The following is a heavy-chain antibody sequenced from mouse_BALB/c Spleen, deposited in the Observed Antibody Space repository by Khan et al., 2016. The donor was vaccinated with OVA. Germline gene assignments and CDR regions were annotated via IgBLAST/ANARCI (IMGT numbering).Heavy chain of an antibody. V-gene: IGHV3-1*02. J-gene: IGHJ3*01. CDR2: IHYSGST. CDR3: ASAGRWFPY. Sequence: EVQLQESGPDLVKPSESLSLSCTVTGYSITSGDSWHWIRQSQRNMLEWAGYIHYSGSTNYNPSLKSRTTITRDTSKNPFFLQLNSVTSDVNASSYCASAGRWFPYWGPGTLVTVSA. CDR1: GYSITSGDS.